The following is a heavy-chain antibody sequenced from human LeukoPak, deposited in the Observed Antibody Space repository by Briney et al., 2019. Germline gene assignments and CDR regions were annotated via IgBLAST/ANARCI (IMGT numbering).Heavy chain of an antibody. V-gene: IGHV4-59*08. Sequence: SETLSLTCAVYGGSFSGYYWSWIRQPPGKGLEWIGYVFFTGNTNYNPSLGSRLTISVDTSRSQFSLKLNSVTAADTAVYYCARFVDCSSTSCYTGDYYYYMDVWGKGTTVTVSS. J-gene: IGHJ6*03. CDR1: GGSFSGYY. CDR2: VFFTGNT. CDR3: ARFVDCSSTSCYTGDYYYYMDV. D-gene: IGHD2-2*02.